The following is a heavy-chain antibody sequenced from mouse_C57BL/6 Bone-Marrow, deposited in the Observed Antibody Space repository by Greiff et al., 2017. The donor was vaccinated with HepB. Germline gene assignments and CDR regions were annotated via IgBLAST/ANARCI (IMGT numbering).Heavy chain of an antibody. V-gene: IGHV1-53*01. Sequence: QVQLKQPGTELVKPGASVKLSCKASGYTFTSYWMHWVKQRPGQGLEWIGNINPSNGGTNYNEKFKSKATLTVDKSSSTAYMQLSSLTSEDSAVYYCASNRIYYDYDGGGFDYWGQGTTLTVSS. CDR1: GYTFTSYW. D-gene: IGHD2-4*01. CDR3: ASNRIYYDYDGGGFDY. J-gene: IGHJ2*01. CDR2: INPSNGGT.